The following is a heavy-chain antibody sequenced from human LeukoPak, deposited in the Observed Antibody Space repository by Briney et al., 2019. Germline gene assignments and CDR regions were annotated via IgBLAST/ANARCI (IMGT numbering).Heavy chain of an antibody. D-gene: IGHD3-10*01. J-gene: IGHJ3*02. Sequence: PGGSLRLSCAASGFSFGSFGMNWVRQAPGKGLERVSYSSSSGSTIYYADSVKGRFTISRDNAKNSLYLQMNSLRAEDTAVYYCARVITMVRAGLPMDAFDIWGQGTMVTVSS. CDR3: ARVITMVRAGLPMDAFDI. CDR2: SSSSGSTI. CDR1: GFSFGSFG. V-gene: IGHV3-48*04.